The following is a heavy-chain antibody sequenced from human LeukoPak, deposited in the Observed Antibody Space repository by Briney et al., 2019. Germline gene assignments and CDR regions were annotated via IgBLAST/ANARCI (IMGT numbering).Heavy chain of an antibody. CDR2: ISGSAGST. J-gene: IGHJ4*02. Sequence: ETLSLTCGVYGGSLSGYYWSWIRQVPGKGLEWVSAISGSAGSTYYADSVKGRFTISRDNSKNTLYLQMNSLRAEDTAVYYCAKGRGDSSGYYLPFDYWGQGTLVTVSS. CDR1: GGSLSGYY. D-gene: IGHD3-22*01. CDR3: AKGRGDSSGYYLPFDY. V-gene: IGHV3-23*01.